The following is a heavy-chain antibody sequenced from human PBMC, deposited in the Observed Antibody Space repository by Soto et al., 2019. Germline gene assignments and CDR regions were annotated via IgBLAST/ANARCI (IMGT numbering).Heavy chain of an antibody. D-gene: IGHD5-12*01. V-gene: IGHV3-66*01. CDR2: IYSGGST. CDR3: ASRSGYEFGSFDY. Sequence: GGSLRLSCAASGFTVSSNYMSGVRQAPGKGLEWVSVIYSGGSTYYADSVKGRFTISRDNSKNTLYLQMNSLRAEDTAVYYCASRSGYEFGSFDYWGQGTLVTVSS. J-gene: IGHJ4*02. CDR1: GFTVSSNY.